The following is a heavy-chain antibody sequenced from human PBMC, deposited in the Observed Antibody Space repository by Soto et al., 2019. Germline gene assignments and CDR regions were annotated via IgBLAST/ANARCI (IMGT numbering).Heavy chain of an antibody. CDR1: GGSISSGGYY. CDR3: ARDSPYSSSWWFDP. D-gene: IGHD6-13*01. CDR2: MFYSGST. Sequence: SETLSLTCTVSGGSISSGGYYWSWIRQHPGKGLEWIGYMFYSGSTNYNPSLKSRVTISVDTSKNQFSLKLSSVTAADTAVYYCARDSPYSSSWWFDPWGQGTLVTVSS. J-gene: IGHJ5*02. V-gene: IGHV4-61*08.